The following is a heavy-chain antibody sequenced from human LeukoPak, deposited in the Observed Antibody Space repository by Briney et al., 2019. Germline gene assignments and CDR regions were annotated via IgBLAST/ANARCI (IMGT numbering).Heavy chain of an antibody. CDR1: GDSVSSNSAA. J-gene: IGHJ6*02. Sequence: SQTLSLTCAISGDSVSSNSAAWSWIRQSPSRGLEWLGRTYYRSKWYNDYAVSVKSRISINPDTSKNQFSLQLNSVTPEDTAVYYCARDEYGDYYGMDVWGQGTTVTVSS. V-gene: IGHV6-1*01. D-gene: IGHD4-17*01. CDR2: TYYRSKWYN. CDR3: ARDEYGDYYGMDV.